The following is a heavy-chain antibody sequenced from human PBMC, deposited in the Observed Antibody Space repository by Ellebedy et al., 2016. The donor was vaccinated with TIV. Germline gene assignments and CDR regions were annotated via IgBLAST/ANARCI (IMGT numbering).Heavy chain of an antibody. CDR3: ASAARGTGAYESF. CDR2: VGTTDDT. CDR1: GFTFSDYD. D-gene: IGHD5-12*01. J-gene: IGHJ4*02. V-gene: IGHV3-13*01. Sequence: GESLKISCAASGFTFSDYDFHWVRQATGKGLEWVSGVGTTDDTYYAVSVKGRFTISRQNAENSLYLQMNSLRADDTAVYYCASAARGTGAYESFWGQGTLVTVSS.